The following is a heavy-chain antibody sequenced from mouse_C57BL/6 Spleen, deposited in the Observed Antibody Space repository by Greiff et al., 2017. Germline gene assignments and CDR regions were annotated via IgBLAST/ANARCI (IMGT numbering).Heavy chain of an antibody. D-gene: IGHD3-2*02. Sequence: EVKVVESEGGLVQPGSSMKLSCTASGFTFSDYYMAWVRQVPEKGLEWVANINYDGSSTYYLDSLKSRFIISRDNAKNILYLQMSSLKSEDTATYYCAREGSSVYCDYWGQGNTLTVST. CDR3: AREGSSVYCDY. V-gene: IGHV5-16*01. CDR1: GFTFSDYY. J-gene: IGHJ2*01. CDR2: INYDGSST.